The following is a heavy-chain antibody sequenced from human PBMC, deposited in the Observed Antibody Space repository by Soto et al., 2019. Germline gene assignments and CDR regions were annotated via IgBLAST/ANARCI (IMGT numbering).Heavy chain of an antibody. CDR2: ISGGGSST. D-gene: IGHD3-9*01. V-gene: IGHV3-23*04. CDR1: GFTFSLSA. Sequence: EVQLVESGGGFVQPGESLRLSCAASGFTFSLSAMSWVRQAPGRGLEWVSSISGGGSSTDYAESVKGRFTISRDNSKNTVHLQMNSLRAEDTAVYYCAKGPEYDILTGCDFWGQRALVTVSS. J-gene: IGHJ4*02. CDR3: AKGPEYDILTGCDF.